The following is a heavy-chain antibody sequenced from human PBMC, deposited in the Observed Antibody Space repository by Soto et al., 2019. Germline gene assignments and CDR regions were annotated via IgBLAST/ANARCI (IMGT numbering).Heavy chain of an antibody. CDR1: GFTLNTYG. V-gene: IGHV1-18*01. J-gene: IGHJ6*03. CDR3: ARESSVPLTHPDYYYYMDV. Sequence: QIQLVQSGPEVKKPGASVKVSCKASGFTLNTYGVSWVRQAPGQGPQWLGWISASSGNTEYAPRFQGRVTMTTDTATGTAYMELRSLRSDDTAVYYCARESSVPLTHPDYYYYMDVWGKGTTVTVSS. CDR2: ISASSGNT. D-gene: IGHD6-6*01.